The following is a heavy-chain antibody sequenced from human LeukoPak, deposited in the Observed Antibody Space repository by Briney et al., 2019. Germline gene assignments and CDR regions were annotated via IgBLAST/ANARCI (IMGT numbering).Heavy chain of an antibody. CDR3: ARAAYSSSSDSDY. D-gene: IGHD6-13*01. CDR2: IKQDGSEK. CDR1: GFTFSSYW. V-gene: IGHV3-7*01. J-gene: IGHJ4*02. Sequence: PGGSLRPSCAASGFTFSSYWMSWVRQAPGKGLEWVANIKQDGSEKYYVDSVKGRFTISRDNAKNSLYLQMNSLRAEDTAVYYCARAAYSSSSDSDYWGQGTLVTVSS.